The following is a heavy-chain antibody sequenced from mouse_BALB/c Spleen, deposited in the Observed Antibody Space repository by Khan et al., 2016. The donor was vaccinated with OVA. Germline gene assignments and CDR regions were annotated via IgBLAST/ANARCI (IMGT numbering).Heavy chain of an antibody. Sequence: QVQLKQSGPGLVAPSQSLSITCTVSGFSLDIYSIHWIRQSPGKGLEWLGVIWSAGSTDYNAAFISRLTITKDNSRSQVFFQVNSLQPNDTAIYYCARRGYDYGRGALFAYWGQGTLVTVSA. D-gene: IGHD2-4*01. J-gene: IGHJ3*01. CDR1: GFSLDIYS. V-gene: IGHV2-2*02. CDR3: ARRGYDYGRGALFAY. CDR2: IWSAGST.